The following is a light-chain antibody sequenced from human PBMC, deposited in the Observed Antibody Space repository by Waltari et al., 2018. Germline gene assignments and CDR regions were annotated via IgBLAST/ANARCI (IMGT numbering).Light chain of an antibody. J-gene: IGKJ1*01. CDR1: HKIGTY. CDR2: AAS. Sequence: LTQAPGTLSLSPGARATLSCSASHKIGTYLVWYQQKPGQPPRLVMYAASRRATGVPDRFSGSGSGTDFSLTISRLEPEDFAVYYCQNHERLPATFGQGTRVEIK. CDR3: QNHERLPAT. V-gene: IGKV3-20*01.